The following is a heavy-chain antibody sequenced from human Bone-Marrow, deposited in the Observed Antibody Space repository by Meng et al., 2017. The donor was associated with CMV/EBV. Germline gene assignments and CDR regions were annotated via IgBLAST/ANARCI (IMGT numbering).Heavy chain of an antibody. CDR2: IKQDGSEK. J-gene: IGHJ6*04. CDR3: ARDSGLQSSNYLYYYYYGMDV. D-gene: IGHD4-11*01. V-gene: IGHV3-7*01. Sequence: GGSLRLSCAASGFTFSSYWMSWVRQAPGKGLEWVANIKQDGSEKYYVDSVKGRFTISRDNAKNSLYLQMNSLRAEDTAVYYCARDSGLQSSNYLYYYYYGMDVWGKGTTVTVSS. CDR1: GFTFSSYW.